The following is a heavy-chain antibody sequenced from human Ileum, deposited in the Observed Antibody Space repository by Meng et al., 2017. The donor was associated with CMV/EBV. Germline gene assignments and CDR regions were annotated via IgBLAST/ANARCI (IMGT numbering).Heavy chain of an antibody. CDR1: GYTFTGHN. J-gene: IGHJ4*02. V-gene: IGHV1-2*06. CDR2: INPNTGDT. CDR3: TRSWIHLWSHDFDY. Sequence: QVHLVKAWAEITKPGASVKVSCKASGYTFTGHNIHWVRQAPGQSLEWMGRINPNTGDTKNAQNFQGRVTMTRETSNGTAYMELTNLRSDDTAVYFCTRSWIHLWSHDFDYWGQGTLVTVSS. D-gene: IGHD5-18*01.